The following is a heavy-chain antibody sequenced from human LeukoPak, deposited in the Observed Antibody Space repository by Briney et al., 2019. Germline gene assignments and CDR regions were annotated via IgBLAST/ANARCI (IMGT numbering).Heavy chain of an antibody. D-gene: IGHD3-22*01. V-gene: IGHV3-48*01. CDR3: ARDRSSYYYDSSDCYDY. J-gene: IGHJ4*02. CDR1: GFTFSSYV. CDR2: ISSSSSTI. Sequence: WGSLRLSCAASGFTFSSYVMHWVRQAPGKGLEWVSYISSSSSTIYYADSVKGRFTISRDNAKNSLYLQMNSLRAEDTAVYYCARDRSSYYYDSSDCYDYWGQGTLVTVSS.